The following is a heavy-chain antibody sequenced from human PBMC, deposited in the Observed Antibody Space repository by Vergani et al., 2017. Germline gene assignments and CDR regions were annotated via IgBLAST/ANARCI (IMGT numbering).Heavy chain of an antibody. V-gene: IGHV4-30-2*03. Sequence: QLQLQESGSGLVKPSQTLSLTCAVSGGSISSGGYSWSWIRQPPGKGLEWIGSIYYSGSTYYNPSLKSRVTISVDTSKNQFSLKLSSVTAADTAVYYCARHEEQWLAPADFDYWGQGTLVTVSS. J-gene: IGHJ4*02. D-gene: IGHD6-19*01. CDR3: ARHEEQWLAPADFDY. CDR2: IYYSGST. CDR1: GGSISSGGYS.